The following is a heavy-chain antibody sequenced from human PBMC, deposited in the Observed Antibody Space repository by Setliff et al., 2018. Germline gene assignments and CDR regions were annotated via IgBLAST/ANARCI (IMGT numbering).Heavy chain of an antibody. CDR3: ATNPLVGATTVRETGYYYYGMDV. Sequence: ASVKVSCKASGYTFTDYYMHWVQQAPGKGLEWMGRVDPEDGETIYAEKFQGRVTITADTSTDTAYMELSSLRSEDTAVYYCATNPLVGATTVRETGYYYYGMDVWGQGTTVTVSS. D-gene: IGHD1-26*01. J-gene: IGHJ6*02. V-gene: IGHV1-69-2*01. CDR2: VDPEDGET. CDR1: GYTFTDYY.